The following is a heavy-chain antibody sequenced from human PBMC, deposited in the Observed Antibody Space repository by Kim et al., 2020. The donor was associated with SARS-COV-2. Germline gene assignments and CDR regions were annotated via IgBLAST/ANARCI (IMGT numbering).Heavy chain of an antibody. Sequence: GGSLRLSCAASGFMFSSHAMTWVRQAPGKELERVAIISAGGHSIYYADSVKGRFTVSRDNSKNTLYLQMNSLRAEDTALYFCAKDQSGDYYYYSGMDVWGPGTTVTVSS. CDR3: AKDQSGDYYYYSGMDV. D-gene: IGHD1-26*01. CDR2: ISAGGHSI. J-gene: IGHJ6*02. V-gene: IGHV3-23*01. CDR1: GFMFSSHA.